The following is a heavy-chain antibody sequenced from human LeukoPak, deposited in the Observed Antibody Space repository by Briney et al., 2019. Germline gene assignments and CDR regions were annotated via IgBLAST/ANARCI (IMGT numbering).Heavy chain of an antibody. J-gene: IGHJ4*02. D-gene: IGHD2-2*01. Sequence: GGSLRLSCAASGNYWMHWVRQAPGKGLVWVSHINSDGSWTSYADSVRGRFTISKDNAKNTVYLQMNNLGAEDTAVYYCVSFYETYWGRGTLVTVSS. CDR3: VSFYETY. CDR1: GNYW. CDR2: INSDGSWT. V-gene: IGHV3-74*01.